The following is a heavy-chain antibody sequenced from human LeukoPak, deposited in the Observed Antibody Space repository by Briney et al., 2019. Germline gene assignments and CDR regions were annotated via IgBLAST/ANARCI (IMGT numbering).Heavy chain of an antibody. CDR3: ARGFYGIPSFDY. V-gene: IGHV1-18*01. D-gene: IGHD2/OR15-2a*01. CDR1: GYTFINYG. J-gene: IGHJ4*02. Sequence: ASVTVSCTASGYTFINYGMTWVRQAPGQGLEWMGWINSYNGDTNYAQKVQGRVTMTTDTSTSTAYMELRSLRSDDTAVYYCARGFYGIPSFDYWGQGSLVTVSS. CDR2: INSYNGDT.